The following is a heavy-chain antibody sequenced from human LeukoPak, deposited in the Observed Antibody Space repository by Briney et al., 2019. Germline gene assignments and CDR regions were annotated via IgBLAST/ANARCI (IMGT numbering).Heavy chain of an antibody. D-gene: IGHD2-15*01. J-gene: IGHJ5*02. CDR2: ISPNSSGT. Sequence: GASVKVSCKASGYTFTAYYIHWVRQAPGQGLEWMGWISPNSSGTNYAQNFQGRVTMTRDKSITTAYMELSSLRSDDTAVYYCAKLRHCSGGSCYQGNWFDPWGQGTLVTVSS. CDR3: AKLRHCSGGSCYQGNWFDP. V-gene: IGHV1-2*02. CDR1: GYTFTAYY.